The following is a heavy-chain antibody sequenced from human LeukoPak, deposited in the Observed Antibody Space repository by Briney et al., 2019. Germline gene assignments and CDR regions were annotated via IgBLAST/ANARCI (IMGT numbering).Heavy chain of an antibody. Sequence: SETLSLTCTVSGGSIRSYYWSWIRQPPGKGLEWIGYIYYSGSTNYNPSLKSRVTISVDTSKNQFSLKLSSVIAADTAVYYCASGAYSYYYMDVWGKGTTVTISS. CDR1: GGSIRSYY. D-gene: IGHD4-11*01. CDR3: ASGAYSYYYMDV. J-gene: IGHJ6*03. CDR2: IYYSGST. V-gene: IGHV4-59*01.